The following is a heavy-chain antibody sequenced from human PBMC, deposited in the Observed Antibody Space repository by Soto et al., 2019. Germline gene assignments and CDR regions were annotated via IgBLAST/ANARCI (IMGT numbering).Heavy chain of an antibody. CDR2: ISTYNGNT. V-gene: IGHV1-18*01. D-gene: IGHD2-8*01. J-gene: IGHJ6*02. Sequence: QVQLVQSGAEVKKPGASVKVSCKASGYTFTTYDISWVRQAPGQGLEWMGRISTYNGNTNYPQSLQGRLTMTTDTSTTTAYMELRSLRSDDTAVYYCARDPYHVLMVNAPHLSGMDVWGQGTTVTVSS. CDR3: ARDPYHVLMVNAPHLSGMDV. CDR1: GYTFTTYD.